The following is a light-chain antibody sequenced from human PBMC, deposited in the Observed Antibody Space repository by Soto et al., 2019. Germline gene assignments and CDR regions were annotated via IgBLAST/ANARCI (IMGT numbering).Light chain of an antibody. V-gene: IGLV2-11*01. CDR3: CSYAGSYTWV. CDR2: DVS. J-gene: IGLJ2*01. Sequence: QSALTQPRSVSGSPGQSVTISCTGTSSDVGGYNYVSWYQQHPGKAPKLMIYDVSKRPSGVPDRFSGSKSGNTASLTISGLPAEDEADYYCCSYAGSYTWVFGGGPKLTVL. CDR1: SSDVGGYNY.